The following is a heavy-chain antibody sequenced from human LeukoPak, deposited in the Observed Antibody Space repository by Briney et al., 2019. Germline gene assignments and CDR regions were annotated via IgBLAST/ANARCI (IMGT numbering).Heavy chain of an antibody. Sequence: GGSLRLSCAASGFTFSYFWMHWFRQTPGKGLVWVSCINTDGSYSTYADSVKGRFTISRDNVRNTLYLQMNSLRAEDSAVYYCARKRPNYFDYWGQGTLVTVSS. J-gene: IGHJ4*02. CDR2: INTDGSYS. CDR3: ARKRPNYFDY. V-gene: IGHV3-74*01. CDR1: GFTFSYFW.